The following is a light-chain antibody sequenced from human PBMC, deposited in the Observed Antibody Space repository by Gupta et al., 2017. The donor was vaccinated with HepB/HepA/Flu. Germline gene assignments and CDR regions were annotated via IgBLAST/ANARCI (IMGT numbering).Light chain of an antibody. CDR3: QSYDSGLSALV. Sequence: QSVLTQPPSVSGAPGQRVTISCTGSSSNIGAGYDIHWYQQLPGTAPKLLIYGNINRPSGVPDRFSGSKSGTSASLAITGLQADDEANYYCQSYDSGLSALVFGGGTKLTVL. J-gene: IGLJ2*01. CDR1: SSNIGAGYD. V-gene: IGLV1-40*01. CDR2: GNI.